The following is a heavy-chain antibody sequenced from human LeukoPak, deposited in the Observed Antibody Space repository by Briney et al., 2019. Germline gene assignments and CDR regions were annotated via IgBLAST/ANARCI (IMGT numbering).Heavy chain of an antibody. V-gene: IGHV4-34*01. CDR1: GGSFSGYY. D-gene: IGHD3-22*01. CDR3: ARTAINYYDSSGYYHNWFDP. CDR2: INHSGST. J-gene: IGHJ5*02. Sequence: SETLSLTCAVYGGSFSGYYWSWIRQPPGKGLEWIGEINHSGSTNYNPSLKSRVTISVDTSKNQFSLKLSSVTAADTAVYYCARTAINYYDSSGYYHNWFDPWGQGTLVTVSS.